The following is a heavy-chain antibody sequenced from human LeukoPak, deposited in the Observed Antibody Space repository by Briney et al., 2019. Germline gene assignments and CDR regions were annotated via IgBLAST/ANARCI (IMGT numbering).Heavy chain of an antibody. CDR2: IYYSGST. CDR1: GGSISSGGYY. V-gene: IGHV4-31*03. D-gene: IGHD3-10*01. J-gene: IGHJ4*02. Sequence: SQTLSLTCTVSGGSISSGGYYWNWLRQHPGTGLEWIGYIYYSGSTYYNPSLKSRVTISVDTSKNQFSLKLSSVTAADTAVYYCARTLVYGSGSYPDYWGQGTLVTVSS. CDR3: ARTLVYGSGSYPDY.